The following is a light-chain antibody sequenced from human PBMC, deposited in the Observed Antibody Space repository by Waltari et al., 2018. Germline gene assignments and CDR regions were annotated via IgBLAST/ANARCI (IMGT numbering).Light chain of an antibody. CDR1: QSVGNY. CDR2: AAS. V-gene: IGKV1-39*01. J-gene: IGKJ4*01. CDR3: QQTYSAPLS. Sequence: VGDRVTITCRASQSVGNYLNWYQQRPGQAPKVLIYAASTLQSGVPSRFSGSGSGTDFTLTINSLQPEDLSIYYCQQTYSAPLSFGGGTKVEMK.